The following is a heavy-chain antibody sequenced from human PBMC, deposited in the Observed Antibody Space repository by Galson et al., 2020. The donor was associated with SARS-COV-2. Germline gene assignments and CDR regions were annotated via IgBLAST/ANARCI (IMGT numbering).Heavy chain of an antibody. CDR3: ARHGGYCSGGSGYSLDWFDP. J-gene: IGHJ5*02. D-gene: IGHD2-15*01. Sequence: SETLSLTCTVSGGSISSSSYYWGWIRQPPGKGLEWIGSIYYSGSTYYNPSLKSRVTISVDTSKNQFSLTLSSVTAADTAVYYCARHGGYCSGGSGYSLDWFDPWGQGTLVTVSS. CDR2: IYYSGST. CDR1: GGSISSSSYY. V-gene: IGHV4-39*01.